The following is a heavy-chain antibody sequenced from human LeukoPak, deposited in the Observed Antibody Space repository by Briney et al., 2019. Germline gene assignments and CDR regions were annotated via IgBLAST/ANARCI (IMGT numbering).Heavy chain of an antibody. D-gene: IGHD3-10*01. CDR1: GFTFSSYW. CDR2: IKQDGSEK. J-gene: IGHJ4*02. Sequence: GGALRLSCAASGFTFSSYWVSWVRQAPGKGLGGGADIKQDGSEKYYVHSVKGRVTISSDHAKNSLYVKMNSLRDEDRAVYYCALIQSVLLWFGESIQYYFDYWGQGTLVTVSS. CDR3: ALIQSVLLWFGESIQYYFDY. V-gene: IGHV3-7*01.